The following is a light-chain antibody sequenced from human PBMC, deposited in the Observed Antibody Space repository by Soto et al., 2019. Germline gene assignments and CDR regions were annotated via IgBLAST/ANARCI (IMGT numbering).Light chain of an antibody. CDR3: CSYAGSSTFV. V-gene: IGLV2-23*02. CDR1: SSDVGSYNL. Sequence: QSVLTQPASVSGSPGQSITISCTGTSSDVGSYNLVSWYQQHPGKAPKLMIYEVSKRPSGVSNRFSGSKSGNTASLTLSGLQADDEADYYCCSYAGSSTFVFGGGTKLTVL. J-gene: IGLJ2*01. CDR2: EVS.